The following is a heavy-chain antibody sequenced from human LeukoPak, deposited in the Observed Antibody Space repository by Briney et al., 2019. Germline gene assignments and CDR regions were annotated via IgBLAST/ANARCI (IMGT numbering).Heavy chain of an antibody. J-gene: IGHJ4*02. CDR1: GFTLSSYA. Sequence: GGSLRLSCAASGFTLSSYAMSWVRQAPGKGLEWVSAISDTGNTYHADSVKGRFTISRDSSKNTLFLQMNRLRPEDAAVYCCAKAPVTTCRGAFCYPFDYWGLGTLVTVSS. CDR3: AKAPVTTCRGAFCYPFDY. V-gene: IGHV3-23*01. CDR2: ISDTGNT. D-gene: IGHD2-15*01.